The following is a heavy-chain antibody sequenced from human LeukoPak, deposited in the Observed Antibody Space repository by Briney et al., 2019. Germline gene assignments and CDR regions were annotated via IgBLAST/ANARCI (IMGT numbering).Heavy chain of an antibody. CDR3: ARRPWELLGAFDI. J-gene: IGHJ3*02. V-gene: IGHV5-51*01. Sequence: GESLKISCQGSGYNFINYWIGWVRQMPGKGLEWMGLIYPGDSDTRYSPSFQGQVTISADKSINTAYLQWSSLKASDTAMYYCARRPWELLGAFDIWGQGTMVTVSS. CDR2: IYPGDSDT. D-gene: IGHD1-26*01. CDR1: GYNFINYW.